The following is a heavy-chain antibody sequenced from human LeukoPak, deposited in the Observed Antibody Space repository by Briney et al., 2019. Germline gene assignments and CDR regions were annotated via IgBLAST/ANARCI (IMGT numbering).Heavy chain of an antibody. V-gene: IGHV1-69*04. J-gene: IGHJ4*02. CDR3: ARTPIAAAGAPYDY. CDR1: GGTFSSYA. CDR2: IIPILGIA. D-gene: IGHD6-13*01. Sequence: ASVKVSCKASGGTFSSYAISWVRQAPGQGLEWVGRIIPILGIANYAQKFQGRVTITADKSTSTAYMELSSLRSEDTAVYYCARTPIAAAGAPYDYWGQGTLVTVSS.